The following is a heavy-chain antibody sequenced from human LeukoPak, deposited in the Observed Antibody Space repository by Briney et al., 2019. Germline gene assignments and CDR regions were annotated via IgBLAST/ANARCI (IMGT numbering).Heavy chain of an antibody. CDR3: ARRMEMESHRFRDFFYFDY. Sequence: SETLSLTCTVSGGSISSSRYYGGWSRQPPGKGREWIGRIYYSGSTYYNPYLKSRVTISVATSKNQFSLKLSSVTAADTAVYYCARRMEMESHRFRDFFYFDYWGQGTLVTVSS. CDR1: GGSISSSRYY. V-gene: IGHV4-39*01. CDR2: IYYSGST. J-gene: IGHJ4*02. D-gene: IGHD5-24*01.